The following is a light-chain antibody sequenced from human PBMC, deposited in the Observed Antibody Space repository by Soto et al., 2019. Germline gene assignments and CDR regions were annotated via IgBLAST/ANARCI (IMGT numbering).Light chain of an antibody. V-gene: IGKV3-20*01. CDR2: GAS. CDR3: QQYSRSSLT. J-gene: IGKJ5*01. CDR1: QSVSSSY. Sequence: EIVLTQSPGTLSVSPGERATLSCRASQSVSSSYLAWYQQKRGQAPMLLIYGASSRATGIPDRFSGSGSGTDFTLTITRLEPEDFAVYYCQQYSRSSLTFGQGTRLEIK.